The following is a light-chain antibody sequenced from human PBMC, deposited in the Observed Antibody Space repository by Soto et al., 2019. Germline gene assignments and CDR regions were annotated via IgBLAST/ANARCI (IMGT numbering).Light chain of an antibody. CDR2: AAS. CDR3: QQLNRFPLT. V-gene: IGKV1-9*01. CDR1: EAISTY. Sequence: DLPLTQSPSFLSASVGDRVTITCRASEAISTYLAWYQQKPGEAPNLLIYAASALQSGVPSRFSGSGSGAEFTLTISSLQPDDSATYFCQQLNRFPLTFGGGTKVEIK. J-gene: IGKJ4*01.